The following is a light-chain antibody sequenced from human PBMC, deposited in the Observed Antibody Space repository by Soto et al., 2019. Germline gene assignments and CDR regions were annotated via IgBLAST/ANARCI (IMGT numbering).Light chain of an antibody. CDR1: QIIKTFY. CDR3: QFYGSSLVT. J-gene: IGKJ5*01. CDR2: GVY. V-gene: IGKV3-20*01. Sequence: EIVLTQSPGTLSLPPGETATLSCRASQIIKTFYFGWYQQKPGQSPRLLIYGVYSRATGTPDRFSGSGSGTDFTLTISRLEPEDSAVYYCQFYGSSLVTFGQGTRLEIK.